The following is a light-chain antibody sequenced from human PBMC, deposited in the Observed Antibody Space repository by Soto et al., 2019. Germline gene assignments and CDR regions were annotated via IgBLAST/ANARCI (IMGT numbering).Light chain of an antibody. CDR1: GSDVGSYRL. V-gene: IGLV2-23*02. Sequence: QSVLTQPASVSGSPGQSITISCTGTGSDVGSYRLVSWFQLHPGQAPKLTIYEVTKRPSGVSNRFSGSKSGNTASLTISGLQAEDEAEYYCCSYTSGTTWVFGGGTKLTVL. J-gene: IGLJ3*02. CDR2: EVT. CDR3: CSYTSGTTWV.